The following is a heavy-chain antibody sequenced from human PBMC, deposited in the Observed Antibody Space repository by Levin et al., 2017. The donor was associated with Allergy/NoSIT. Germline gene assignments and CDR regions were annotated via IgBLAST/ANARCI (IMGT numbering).Heavy chain of an antibody. J-gene: IGHJ4*02. Sequence: GGSLRLSCAASGIMFSSYVMTWVRQAPGKGLEWVSGISGSGDNTYYADSVKGRFTISRDNSKNTLYLQMNSLRAEDTAVYYCAKYCGGSNGYSGFDYWGQGTLVTVSS. D-gene: IGHD2-15*01. CDR2: ISGSGDNT. V-gene: IGHV3-23*01. CDR3: AKYCGGSNGYSGFDY. CDR1: GIMFSSYV.